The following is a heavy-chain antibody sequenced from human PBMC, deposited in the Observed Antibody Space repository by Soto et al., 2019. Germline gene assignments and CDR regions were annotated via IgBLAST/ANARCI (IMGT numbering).Heavy chain of an antibody. CDR2: IKQDGSEK. D-gene: IGHD3-9*01. CDR3: AREKYYDILTGYYTGDAFDI. J-gene: IGHJ3*02. Sequence: GGSLRLSCAASGFTFSSYWMSWVRQAPGKGLEWVANIKQDGSEKYYVDSVKGRFTISRDNAKNSLYLQMNSLRAEDTAVYYCAREKYYDILTGYYTGDAFDIWGQGTMVTVSS. V-gene: IGHV3-7*01. CDR1: GFTFSSYW.